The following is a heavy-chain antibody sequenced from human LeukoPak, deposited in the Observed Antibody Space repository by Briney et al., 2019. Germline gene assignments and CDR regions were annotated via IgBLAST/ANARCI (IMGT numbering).Heavy chain of an antibody. CDR2: FDPEDGET. CDR1: GYTLTELS. CDR3: ATEPRQQLASRYYYYYGMDV. J-gene: IGHJ6*02. D-gene: IGHD6-13*01. V-gene: IGHV1-24*01. Sequence: ASVNVSCKVSGYTLTELSMHWVRQAPGKGLEWMGGFDPEDGETIYAQKFQGRVTMTEDTSTDTAYMELSSLRSEDTAVYYCATEPRQQLASRYYYYYGMDVWGQGTTVTVSS.